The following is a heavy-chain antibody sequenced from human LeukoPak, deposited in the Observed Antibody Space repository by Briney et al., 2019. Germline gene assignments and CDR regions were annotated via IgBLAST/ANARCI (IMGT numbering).Heavy chain of an antibody. V-gene: IGHV3-7*04. CDR3: ARVYDVWSGYYRDY. D-gene: IGHD3-3*01. Sequence: GGSLRLSCAASGFIFSNYWLSWVRQAPGKGLEWVANIKQDGSERYYVDSVKGRFIVSRDNDKNSLYLQLNSLRAEDTAVYYCARVYDVWSGYYRDYWGQGTLVTVSS. CDR2: IKQDGSER. J-gene: IGHJ4*02. CDR1: GFIFSNYW.